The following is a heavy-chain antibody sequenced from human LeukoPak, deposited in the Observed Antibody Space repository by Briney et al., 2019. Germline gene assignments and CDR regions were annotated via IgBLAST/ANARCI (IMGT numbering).Heavy chain of an antibody. J-gene: IGHJ4*02. CDR1: GFTFSDSY. D-gene: IGHD3-22*01. CDR2: ISSSGSTI. V-gene: IGHV3-11*01. Sequence: GGSLRLSCAASGFTFSDSYMSWIRQAPGKGLVWLSYISSSGSTIYYADSVKGRFTISRDSAKNSLYLQMNSLRAEDTAVYYCARDGSAYSYYFDYWGQGTLVTVSS. CDR3: ARDGSAYSYYFDY.